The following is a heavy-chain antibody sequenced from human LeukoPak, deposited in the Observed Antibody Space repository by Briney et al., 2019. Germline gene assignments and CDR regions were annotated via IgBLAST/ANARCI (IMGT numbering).Heavy chain of an antibody. CDR2: INSDGSST. V-gene: IGHV3-74*01. CDR1: GFTFSSYW. CDR3: ARSPPYDSSGYYYFDY. Sequence: GGSLRLSCAASGFTFSSYWMHWVRRAPGKGLVWVSRINSDGSSTSYADSVKGRFTISRDNAKNTLYLQMNSLRAEDTAVYYCARSPPYDSSGYYYFDYWGQGTLVTVSS. J-gene: IGHJ4*02. D-gene: IGHD3-22*01.